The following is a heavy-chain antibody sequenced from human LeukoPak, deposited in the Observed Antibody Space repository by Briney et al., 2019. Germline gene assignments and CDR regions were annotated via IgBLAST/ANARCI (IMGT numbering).Heavy chain of an antibody. CDR2: INGDGTST. D-gene: IGHD6-19*01. CDR3: TRQWHTPSDY. CDR1: GFIFSSYW. Sequence: RTGGSLRLSCAASGFIFSSYWMHWVRQKSGEGPLWLSRINGDGTSTAYAHSVQGRFIISRDNAQNTLYLQMNSLRVDDTAVYYCTRQWHTPSDYWGQGTVVTVSS. V-gene: IGHV3-74*03. J-gene: IGHJ4*02.